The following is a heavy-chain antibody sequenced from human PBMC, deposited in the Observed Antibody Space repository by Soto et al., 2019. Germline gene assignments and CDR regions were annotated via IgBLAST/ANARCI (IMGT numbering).Heavy chain of an antibody. D-gene: IGHD6-19*01. Sequence: GGSLRLSCAASGFTFSSYAMSWVRQAPGKGLEWVSTISGSGGSTYYADSVKGRFTISRDNSKNTLYLQMNSLRAGDTAVYYCAKEGSGWYRAFDIWGQGTMVTVSS. CDR3: AKEGSGWYRAFDI. CDR1: GFTFSSYA. V-gene: IGHV3-23*01. J-gene: IGHJ3*02. CDR2: ISGSGGST.